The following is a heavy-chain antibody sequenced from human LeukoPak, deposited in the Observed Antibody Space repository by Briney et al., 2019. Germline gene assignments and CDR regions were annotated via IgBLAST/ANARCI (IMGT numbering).Heavy chain of an antibody. D-gene: IGHD4-17*01. J-gene: IGHJ1*01. CDR3: AAGGDYGVEYFQH. V-gene: IGHV4-59*03. CDR1: GGSISSYY. CDR2: IYYRGNT. Sequence: PSETLFLTCTVSGGSISSYYWSWIRQPPGKGLEWIGYIYYRGNTNYNPSLKSRVTISVDTSKNQFSLKLSSVTAADTAVYYCAAGGDYGVEYFQHWGQGTLVSVSS.